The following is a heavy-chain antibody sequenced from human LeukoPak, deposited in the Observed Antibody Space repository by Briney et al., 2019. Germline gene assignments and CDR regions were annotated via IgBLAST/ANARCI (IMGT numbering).Heavy chain of an antibody. V-gene: IGHV4-59*01. CDR1: GGSISSYY. CDR2: IYYSGST. CDR3: ARDSAPDYSNYVPFDY. D-gene: IGHD4-11*01. J-gene: IGHJ4*02. Sequence: SSETLSLTRTVSGGSISSYYWSWIRQPPGNGLEWIGYIYYSGSTNYNPSLKSRVTISVDTSKNQFSLKLSSVTAADTAVYYCARDSAPDYSNYVPFDYWGQGTLVTVSS.